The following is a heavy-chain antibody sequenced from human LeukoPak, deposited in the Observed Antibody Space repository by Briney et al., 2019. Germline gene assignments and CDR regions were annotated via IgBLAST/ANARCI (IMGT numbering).Heavy chain of an antibody. CDR3: ARGGNIVVVVAAKIDY. J-gene: IGHJ4*02. Sequence: PGGSLRLSCAASGFTFSSYEMNWVRQAPGKGLEWVSYISSSGSTIYYADSVKGRFTISRDNAKNSLYLQMNSLRAEDTAVYYCARGGNIVVVVAAKIDYWGQGTLVTVSS. CDR1: GFTFSSYE. CDR2: ISSSGSTI. V-gene: IGHV3-48*03. D-gene: IGHD2-15*01.